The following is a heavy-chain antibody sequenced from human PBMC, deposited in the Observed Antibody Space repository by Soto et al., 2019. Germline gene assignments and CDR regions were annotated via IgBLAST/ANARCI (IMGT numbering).Heavy chain of an antibody. CDR2: ISAYNGNT. CDR3: ARDLVVAADWFDP. J-gene: IGHJ5*02. Sequence: GASVKVSCKASGYTFTSYGISWVRQAPGQGLEWMGWISAYNGNTNYAQKLQGRVTMTTDTSTSTVYMELRSLGSDDTAVYYCARDLVVAADWFDPWGQGTLVTVSS. D-gene: IGHD2-15*01. V-gene: IGHV1-18*01. CDR1: GYTFTSYG.